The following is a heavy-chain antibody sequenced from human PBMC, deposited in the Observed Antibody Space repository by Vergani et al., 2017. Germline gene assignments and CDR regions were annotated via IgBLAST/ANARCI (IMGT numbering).Heavy chain of an antibody. J-gene: IGHJ6*03. CDR2: IDHTGRP. Sequence: QVQLQQWGGGLLKPSETLSLTCVVNGGSFTSYHWTWIRQSPGEGLERVGDIDHTGRPDYNPSLKGRLTMSVDKSRNQFSLTLNSVTSTDTAIYFCARVNTDTNGDLYSYYYFDVWGQGTAVTVS. V-gene: IGHV4-34*01. CDR1: GGSFTSYH. CDR3: ARVNTDTNGDLYSYYYFDV. D-gene: IGHD2-8*01.